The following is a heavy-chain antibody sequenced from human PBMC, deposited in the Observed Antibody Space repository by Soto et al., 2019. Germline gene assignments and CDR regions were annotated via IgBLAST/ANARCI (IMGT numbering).Heavy chain of an antibody. CDR3: WRNRFYYYDSSGYPPVIDY. CDR2: IIPIFGTA. J-gene: IGHJ4*02. V-gene: IGHV1-69*01. CDR1: GGTFSSYA. Sequence: QVQLVQSGAEVQKPGSSVKVSCKASGGTFSSYAISWVRQAPGQGLEWMGGIIPIFGTANYAQKFQGRVTITADESTSTAYMELSSLRSEDTAVYYCWRNRFYYYDSSGYPPVIDYWGQGTLVTVSS. D-gene: IGHD3-22*01.